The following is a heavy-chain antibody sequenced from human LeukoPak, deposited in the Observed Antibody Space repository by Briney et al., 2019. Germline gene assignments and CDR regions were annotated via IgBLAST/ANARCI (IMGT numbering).Heavy chain of an antibody. Sequence: GGSLRLSCAASGFTFSSYSMNWVSQAPGKGLEWVSFISSSSSYIYYADSVKGRFTISRDNAKNSLYLQMNSLRAEDTAVYHCARASSNWYYFENWGQGTLVTVSS. CDR1: GFTFSSYS. J-gene: IGHJ4*02. D-gene: IGHD6-13*01. V-gene: IGHV3-21*01. CDR3: ARASSNWYYFEN. CDR2: ISSSSSYI.